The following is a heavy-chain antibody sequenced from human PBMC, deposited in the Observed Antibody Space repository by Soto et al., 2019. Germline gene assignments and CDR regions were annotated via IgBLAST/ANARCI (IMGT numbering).Heavy chain of an antibody. CDR3: ARDGANDYSNSYYYYGMDV. V-gene: IGHV1-18*04. D-gene: IGHD4-4*01. Sequence: ASVKVSCKASGYTFTSYGISWVRQAPGQGLEWMGWISAYNGNTNYAQKLQGRVTMTTDTSTSTAYMELRSLRSDDTAVYYCARDGANDYSNSYYYYGMDVWGQGTTVTVSS. CDR1: GYTFTSYG. J-gene: IGHJ6*02. CDR2: ISAYNGNT.